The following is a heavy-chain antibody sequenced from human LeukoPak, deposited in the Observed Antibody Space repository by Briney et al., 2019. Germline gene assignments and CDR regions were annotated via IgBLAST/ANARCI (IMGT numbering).Heavy chain of an antibody. V-gene: IGHV4-31*03. CDR3: ARGGRRDGYLDY. CDR1: GGSISSGGYY. J-gene: IGHJ4*02. Sequence: PSRTLSLTCTVSGGSISSGGYYWSWIRQHPGKGLEWIGYIYYSGSTYYNPSLKSRVTISVDTSKNQFSLKLSSVTAADTAVYYCARGGRRDGYLDYWGQGTLVTVSS. CDR2: IYYSGST.